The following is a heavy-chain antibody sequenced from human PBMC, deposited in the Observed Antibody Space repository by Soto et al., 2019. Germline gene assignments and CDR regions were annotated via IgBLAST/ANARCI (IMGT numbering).Heavy chain of an antibody. CDR1: GYTFTGYY. CDR2: ISAYNGNT. J-gene: IGHJ3*02. CDR3: ARAEWSGDAFDI. V-gene: IGHV1-18*04. Sequence: ASVKVSCKASGYTFTGYYMHWVRQAPGQGLEWMGWISAYNGNTNYAQKLQGRVTMTTDTSTSTAYMELRSLRSDDTAVYYCARAEWSGDAFDIWGQGTMVT. D-gene: IGHD3-3*01.